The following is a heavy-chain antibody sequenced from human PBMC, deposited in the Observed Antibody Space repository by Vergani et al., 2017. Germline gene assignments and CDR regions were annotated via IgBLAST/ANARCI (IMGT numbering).Heavy chain of an antibody. V-gene: IGHV4-59*01. J-gene: IGHJ3*02. D-gene: IGHD5-24*01. CDR3: ARGADKDGYNKLAAFDI. CDR2: IYYSGST. CDR1: GGSISSYY. Sequence: QVQLQESGPGLVKPSETLSLTCTVSGGSISSYYWSWIRQPPGKGLEWIGYIYYSGSTNHNPSLKSRVTISVDTSKNQFSLKLSSVTAAETAVYYCARGADKDGYNKLAAFDIWGQGTMVTVSS.